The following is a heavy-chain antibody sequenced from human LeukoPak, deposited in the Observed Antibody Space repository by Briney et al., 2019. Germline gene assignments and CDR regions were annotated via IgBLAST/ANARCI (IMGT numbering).Heavy chain of an antibody. CDR3: ARDRVVVVPAAMKYYYYMDV. J-gene: IGHJ6*03. CDR1: GGSISSYY. Sequence: PSETLSLTCTVSGGSISSYYWSWIRQPAGKGLEWIGRIYTSGSTNYNPSLKSRVTMSVDTSKNQFSLKLSSVTAADTAVYYCARDRVVVVPAAMKYYYYMDVWGKGTTVTVSS. V-gene: IGHV4-4*07. CDR2: IYTSGST. D-gene: IGHD2-2*01.